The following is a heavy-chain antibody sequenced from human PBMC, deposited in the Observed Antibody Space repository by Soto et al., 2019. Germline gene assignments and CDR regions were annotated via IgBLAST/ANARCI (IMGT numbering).Heavy chain of an antibody. CDR3: ASPTLGAFDI. V-gene: IGHV4-39*01. D-gene: IGHD3-16*01. Sequence: QLQLQESGPGLVKPSETLSLTCTVSGGSISSSNYYWGWIRQPPGKGLEWIGSIYYSGCTSYNSSLKSRVTISVATPKNQFSLRLSSVTAADTAVYYCASPTLGAFDIWGQGTMVTVSS. CDR1: GGSISSSNYY. CDR2: IYYSGCT. J-gene: IGHJ3*02.